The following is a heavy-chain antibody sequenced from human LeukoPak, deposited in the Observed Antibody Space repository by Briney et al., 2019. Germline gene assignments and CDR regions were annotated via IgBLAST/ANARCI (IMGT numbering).Heavy chain of an antibody. D-gene: IGHD2-21*02. V-gene: IGHV3-20*04. CDR1: GFTFDDYG. CDR3: AKAYCGGDCYPYYYYYGMDV. Sequence: GGSLRLSCAASGFTFDDYGVSWVRQAPGKGLEWVSGINWNGGSTGYADSVKGRFPISRDNAKNSLYLQMNSLRAEDTALYYCAKAYCGGDCYPYYYYYGMDVWGQGTTVTVSS. J-gene: IGHJ6*02. CDR2: INWNGGST.